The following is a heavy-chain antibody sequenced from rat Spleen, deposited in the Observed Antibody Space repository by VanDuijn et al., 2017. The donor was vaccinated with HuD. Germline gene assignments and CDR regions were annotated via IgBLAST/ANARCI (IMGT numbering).Heavy chain of an antibody. CDR2: IWGNGGT. Sequence: QVQLKESGPGLVQPSQTLSLTCTVSGFSLSNYGLIWVRQPPGKGLEWMGVIWGNGGTWYNSALKSRLSISKDTSKSQVFLKMNSLQTEDTAMYFCATPRRDYYYDGSYYSYFDYWGQGVMVTVSS. CDR3: ATPRRDYYYDGSYYSYFDY. D-gene: IGHD1-12*02. V-gene: IGHV2-13*01. J-gene: IGHJ2*01. CDR1: GFSLSNYG.